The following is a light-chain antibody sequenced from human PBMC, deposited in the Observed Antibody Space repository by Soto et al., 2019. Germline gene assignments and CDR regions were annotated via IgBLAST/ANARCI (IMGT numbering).Light chain of an antibody. V-gene: IGKV3-20*01. CDR2: GAS. CDR1: QIVSSIY. Sequence: EIVLTQSPGTLSLSPGERATLSWSASQIVSSIYLAWYQQKPGQAPRLLISGASRRATGVPDRFSGSGSGTDFTLTISRLEPEDFAVYYCQQYGSSPLTFGGGTKV. CDR3: QQYGSSPLT. J-gene: IGKJ4*01.